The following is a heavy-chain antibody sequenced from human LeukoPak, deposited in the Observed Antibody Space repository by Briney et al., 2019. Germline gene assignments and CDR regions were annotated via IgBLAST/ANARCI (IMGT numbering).Heavy chain of an antibody. CDR1: EFSVGSNY. CDR3: ARCVITGPPDY. J-gene: IGHJ4*02. V-gene: IGHV3-66*01. D-gene: IGHD1-14*01. Sequence: PGGSLRLSCAASEFSVGSNYMTWVRQAPGKGLEWVSLIYSGGSTYYADSVKGRFTISRDNSKNTLYLQMNSLRAEDTAVYYCARCVITGPPDYWGQGTLVTVSS. CDR2: IYSGGST.